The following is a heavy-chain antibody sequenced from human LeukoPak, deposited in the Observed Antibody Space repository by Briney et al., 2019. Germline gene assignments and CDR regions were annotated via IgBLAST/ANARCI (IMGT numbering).Heavy chain of an antibody. V-gene: IGHV3-21*01. CDR2: ISSSSSYI. D-gene: IGHD6-19*01. CDR3: ASRAGRAVAGTDDY. J-gene: IGHJ4*02. Sequence: GGSLRLSCAASGFTFSSYSMNWVRQAPGKGLEWVSSISSSSSYIYYADSVKGRFTISRDNAKNSLYLQVNSLRAEDTAVYYCASRAGRAVAGTDDYWGQGTLVTVSS. CDR1: GFTFSSYS.